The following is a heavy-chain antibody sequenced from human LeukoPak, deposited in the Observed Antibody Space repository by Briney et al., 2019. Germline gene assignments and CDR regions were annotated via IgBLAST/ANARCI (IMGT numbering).Heavy chain of an antibody. Sequence: GGSLRLSCAASAFTFSSYSMNWVRQAPGKGLEWVSSISSSSTYIYYADSVKGRFTISRDNAKKSLYLQMNSLRAEDSAVYYCARDRLHYGEYEKTFDYWGQGTLVTVSS. D-gene: IGHD4-17*01. CDR2: ISSSSTYI. CDR1: AFTFSSYS. J-gene: IGHJ4*02. CDR3: ARDRLHYGEYEKTFDY. V-gene: IGHV3-21*01.